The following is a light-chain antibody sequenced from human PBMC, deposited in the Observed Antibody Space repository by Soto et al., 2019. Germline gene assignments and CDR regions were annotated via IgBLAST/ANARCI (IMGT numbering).Light chain of an antibody. CDR3: QHYTTSSIT. CDR2: GAS. V-gene: IGKV3-20*01. J-gene: IGKJ5*01. Sequence: EIVLTQSPGTLSLSPGERATLSCRASQSVSSTYLAWYQQKPGQAPRLLIYGASSRATGIAETFSGGGSGTDFTLTISRLEPEDFAVYYCQHYTTSSITFGQGTRLEIK. CDR1: QSVSSTY.